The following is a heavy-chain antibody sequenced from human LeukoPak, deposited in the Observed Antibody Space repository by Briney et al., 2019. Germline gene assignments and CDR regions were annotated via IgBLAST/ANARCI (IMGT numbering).Heavy chain of an antibody. CDR2: IKQDGSEK. D-gene: IGHD3-10*01. J-gene: IGHJ6*02. CDR3: PRDVLYYYGSGRYYTIDYYYGMDV. V-gene: IGHV3-7*01. CDR1: GFTFSSYW. Sequence: GGSLRFSCAASGFTFSSYWMSWVRQAPGKGLEWVANIKQDGSEKYYVDSVKGRFTISRDNAKNSLYLQMNSLRAEDTAVYYCPRDVLYYYGSGRYYTIDYYYGMDVWGQGTTVTVSS.